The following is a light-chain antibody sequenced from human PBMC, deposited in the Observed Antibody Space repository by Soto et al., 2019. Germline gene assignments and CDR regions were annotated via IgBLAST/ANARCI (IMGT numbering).Light chain of an antibody. CDR1: QSVRSN. V-gene: IGKV3-15*01. J-gene: IGKJ5*01. Sequence: EVAMTQSPATQSASPGERVTLSCRASQSVRSNLAWYQQKPGQYPRLLIYGASTRATGIPARFSGSGSGTDFNLTISRLETEDFAVYYCQQRSNRPITFGQGTRLEIK. CDR2: GAS. CDR3: QQRSNRPIT.